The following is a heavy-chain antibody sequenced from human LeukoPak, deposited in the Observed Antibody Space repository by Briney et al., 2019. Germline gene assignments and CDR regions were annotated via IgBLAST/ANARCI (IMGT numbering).Heavy chain of an antibody. CDR2: INPHSGGT. J-gene: IGHJ5*02. Sequence: ASVKVSCKASGYTFTGYYMHWVRQAPGQGLEWMGWINPHSGGTNYAQKFQGRVTMTRDTSVSTAYMELNRLRSDDTGVYYCARDTTMITYWFDPWGQGTLVTVSS. CDR1: GYTFTGYY. V-gene: IGHV1-2*02. D-gene: IGHD3-16*01. CDR3: ARDTTMITYWFDP.